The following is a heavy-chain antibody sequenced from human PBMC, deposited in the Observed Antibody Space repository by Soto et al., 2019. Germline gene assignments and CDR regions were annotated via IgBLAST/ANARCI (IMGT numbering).Heavy chain of an antibody. D-gene: IGHD3-22*01. J-gene: IGHJ4*02. CDR2: IYHSGST. V-gene: IGHV4-30-2*01. CDR3: ARVNDGGYFDY. CDR1: GGSISSGGYS. Sequence: LSLTCAVSGGSISSGGYSWSWIRQPPGKGLEWIGYIYHSGSTYYNPSLKSRVTISVDRSKNQFSLKLSSVTAADTAVYYCARVNDGGYFDYWGQGTLVTVSS.